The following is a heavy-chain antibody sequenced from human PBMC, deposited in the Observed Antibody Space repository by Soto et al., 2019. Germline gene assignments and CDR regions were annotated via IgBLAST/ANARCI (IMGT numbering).Heavy chain of an antibody. CDR2: ISSSGSPI. D-gene: IGHD1-26*01. J-gene: IGHJ4*02. Sequence: EVQLVESGGGLVQPGGSLRLSCAASGFTFSSYSINWVRQAPGKGLEWVSYISSSGSPIYYADSVKGRFTISRDNAKNSLFLQMNSLIAEDTSVYYCAAERRWELLWGQGTLVTVSS. V-gene: IGHV3-48*04. CDR3: AAERRWELL. CDR1: GFTFSSYS.